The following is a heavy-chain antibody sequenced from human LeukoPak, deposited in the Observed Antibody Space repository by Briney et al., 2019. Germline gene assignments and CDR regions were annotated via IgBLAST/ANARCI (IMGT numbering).Heavy chain of an antibody. Sequence: GGSLRLSCAASGFTFSSYWMHWVRQAPGKGLVWVSRIKSDGSITTYADSVKGRFTVSRDTSKNTVYLQMNSLRAEDTALYYCARDRGGSFPHDSFDIWGQGTMVTVS. CDR2: IKSDGSIT. CDR1: GFTFSSYW. V-gene: IGHV3-74*01. J-gene: IGHJ3*02. CDR3: ARDRGGSFPHDSFDI. D-gene: IGHD2-15*01.